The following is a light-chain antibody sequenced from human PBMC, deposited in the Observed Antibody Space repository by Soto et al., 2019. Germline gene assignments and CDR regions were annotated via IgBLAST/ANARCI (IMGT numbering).Light chain of an antibody. Sequence: QSALTQPASVSGSPGQSITISCTGTSSDVGGYNYVSWYQQHPGKAPKLMIYDVNNRPSGVSNRFSGSKSGNTASLTISGVQAEDEADYYCSSYTSVSTLDVVFGGGTKLTVL. CDR1: SSDVGGYNY. CDR2: DVN. V-gene: IGLV2-14*01. J-gene: IGLJ2*01. CDR3: SSYTSVSTLDVV.